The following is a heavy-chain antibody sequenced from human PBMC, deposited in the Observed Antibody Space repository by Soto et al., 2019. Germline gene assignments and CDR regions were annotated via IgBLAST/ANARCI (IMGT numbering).Heavy chain of an antibody. CDR1: GGTLSSFINYP. CDR2: IVPNVGTV. Sequence: SVQVSCKASGGTLSSFINYPINWVRQAPGQGLEWMGGIVPNVGTVNYAQKFQGRVTITADKSTGTAYMELSSLRSEDTALYYCARRDTSGFLRYFDNWGQGTLVTVSS. D-gene: IGHD3-3*01. J-gene: IGHJ4*02. CDR3: ARRDTSGFLRYFDN. V-gene: IGHV1-69*06.